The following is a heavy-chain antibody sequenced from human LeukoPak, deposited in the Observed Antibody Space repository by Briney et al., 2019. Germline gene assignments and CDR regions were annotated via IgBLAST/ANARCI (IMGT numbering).Heavy chain of an antibody. J-gene: IGHJ5*02. V-gene: IGHV4-59*01. CDR2: IYYSGSTT. CDR1: GGSISTYY. D-gene: IGHD3-10*01. Sequence: PSETLSLTCTVSGGSISTYYWSWIRQPPGKGLEWIGYIYYSGSTTNYNPSLRSRLSMSVDTSKNQFSLKLSSVTAADTAVYYCARATFDSGSPWGQGTLVTVSS. CDR3: ARATFDSGSP.